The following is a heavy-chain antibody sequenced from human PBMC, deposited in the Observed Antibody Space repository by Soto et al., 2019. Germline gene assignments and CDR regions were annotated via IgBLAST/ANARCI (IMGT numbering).Heavy chain of an antibody. CDR1: GGSVSSSTYY. J-gene: IGHJ4*02. Sequence: QLQLQESGPGLVKPAETLSLTCTVSGGSVSSSTYYWGWIRQPPGKGLEWIGNIYYSGSTYYNPSLKSRITISVDMSKNQFSLKLNSVTAADTAVYYCVSEQGSCGWEPWGQGTLVTVSS. CDR3: VSEQGSCGWEP. D-gene: IGHD6-19*01. CDR2: IYYSGST. V-gene: IGHV4-39*01.